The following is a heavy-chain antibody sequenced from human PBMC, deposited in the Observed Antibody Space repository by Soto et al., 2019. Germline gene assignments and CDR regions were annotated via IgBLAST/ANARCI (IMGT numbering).Heavy chain of an antibody. CDR2: IYTSGTT. D-gene: IGHD2-21*01. CDR1: GGSVTSGNSY. CDR3: ARLLWAPVTHGAFDI. Sequence: PSETLSLTCTVSGGSVTSGNSYWSWIRQPPGKGLEWIGYIYTSGTTNYNLSLKSRVTISVDTSKSQFSLKLSSVTAADTAMYYCARLLWAPVTHGAFDIWGQGTMVTAS. J-gene: IGHJ3*02. V-gene: IGHV4-61*01.